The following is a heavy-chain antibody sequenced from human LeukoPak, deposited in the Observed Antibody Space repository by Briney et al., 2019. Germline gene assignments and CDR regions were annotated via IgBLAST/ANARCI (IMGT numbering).Heavy chain of an antibody. CDR2: IYYSGST. Sequence: SETLSLTCTVSGGSISRYYWSWIRQPPGKGLEWIGYIYYSGSTIYNPSLRSRVTISVDTSKNQFSLRLSSVTAADTAVYYCARQRFLEWFFDYWGQGTLVTVSS. CDR1: GGSISRYY. V-gene: IGHV4-59*08. J-gene: IGHJ4*02. D-gene: IGHD3-3*01. CDR3: ARQRFLEWFFDY.